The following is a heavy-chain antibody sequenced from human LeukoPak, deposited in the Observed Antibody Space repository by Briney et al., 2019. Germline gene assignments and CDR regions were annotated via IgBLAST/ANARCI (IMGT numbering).Heavy chain of an antibody. CDR1: GGSFSGYY. CDR3: ARWLVTVDY. CDR2: INHSGST. Sequence: PSETLSLTCAVYGGSFSGYYWSWIRRPPGKGLEWIGEINHSGSTNYNPSLKSRVTISVDTSKNQFSLKLSSVTAADTAVYYCARWLVTVDYWGQGTLVNVSS. J-gene: IGHJ4*02. D-gene: IGHD6-19*01. V-gene: IGHV4-34*01.